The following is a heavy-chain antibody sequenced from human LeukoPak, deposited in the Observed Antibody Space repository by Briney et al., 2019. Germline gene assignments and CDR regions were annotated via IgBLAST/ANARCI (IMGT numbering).Heavy chain of an antibody. CDR2: TSPDEGLK. D-gene: IGHD2-21*01. CDR3: TRDPILEASDYFDY. Sequence: GSLRLSCAASGFAFSSYGMHWVRQAPGKGLEWVAVTSPDEGLKFYGDSVKGRFTISRDNPKNTMYLQMNNLREEDTAVYYCTRDPILEASDYFDYWGQGTLVTVSS. J-gene: IGHJ4*02. CDR1: GFAFSSYG. V-gene: IGHV3-30*19.